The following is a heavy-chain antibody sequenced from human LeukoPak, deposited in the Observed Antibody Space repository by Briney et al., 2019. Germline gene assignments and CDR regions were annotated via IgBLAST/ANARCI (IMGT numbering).Heavy chain of an antibody. CDR1: GFTFSSYN. V-gene: IGHV3-21*01. J-gene: IGHJ3*02. Sequence: WGSLSLSCAASGFTFSSYNMSWVRQAPGKGLEWVSSISSSSSYIYYADSVKGRFTISRDNAKNSLYLQMNSLRAEDTAVYYCAREQPDYGDYVGEAFDIWGQGTMVPVSS. D-gene: IGHD4-17*01. CDR2: ISSSSSYI. CDR3: AREQPDYGDYVGEAFDI.